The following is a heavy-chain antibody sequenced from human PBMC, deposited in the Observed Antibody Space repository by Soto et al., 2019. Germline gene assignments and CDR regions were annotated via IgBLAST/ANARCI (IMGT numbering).Heavy chain of an antibody. CDR1: GYTFTSYY. V-gene: IGHV1-46*01. CDR3: AIGGKYCSGGSCFIDDAFDI. CDR2: INPSGGST. Sequence: ASVKVSCKASGYTFTSYYMHWVRQAPGQGLEWMGIINPSGGSTSYAQKFQGRVTMTRDTSTSTVYMELSSLRSEDTAVYYCAIGGKYCSGGSCFIDDAFDILGQGTMVTVSS. D-gene: IGHD2-15*01. J-gene: IGHJ3*02.